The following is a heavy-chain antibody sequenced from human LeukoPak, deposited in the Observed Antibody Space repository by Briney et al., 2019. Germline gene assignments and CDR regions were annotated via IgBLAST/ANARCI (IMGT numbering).Heavy chain of an antibody. CDR1: GFTVSTNY. D-gene: IGHD5-24*01. Sequence: GGSLRLSCAASGFTVSTNYMTWVRQAPRKGLEWVSVLYSGGRTHYADSVKGRFTISRHNSKNTLYLQMNSLRAEDTAVYYCASPTRGGAFDIWGQGTMVTVSS. CDR3: ASPTRGGAFDI. J-gene: IGHJ3*02. V-gene: IGHV3-53*04. CDR2: LYSGGRT.